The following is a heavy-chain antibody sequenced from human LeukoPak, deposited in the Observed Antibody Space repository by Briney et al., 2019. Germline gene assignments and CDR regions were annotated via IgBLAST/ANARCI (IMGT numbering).Heavy chain of an antibody. CDR2: ISYDGSNK. J-gene: IGHJ4*02. CDR1: GFTFSSYG. Sequence: GGSLRLSCAASGFTFSSYGMHWVRQAPGKGLEWVAVISYDGSNKYYADSVKGRFTIPRDNSKNTLYLQMNSLRAEDTAVYYCAKDLIPYPDYWGQGTLVTVSS. D-gene: IGHD2-2*02. V-gene: IGHV3-30*18. CDR3: AKDLIPYPDY.